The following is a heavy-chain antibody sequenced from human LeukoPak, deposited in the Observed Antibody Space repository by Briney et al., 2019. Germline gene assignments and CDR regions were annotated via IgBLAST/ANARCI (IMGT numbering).Heavy chain of an antibody. D-gene: IGHD4-17*01. Sequence: SETLSLTCAVYGGSFSGYYWSWIRQPPGKGLEWIGEINHSGSTNYNPSLKSRLTISIDTSKNQFSLKLSSVTAADTAVYYCARGDYGDYGFDPWGQGILVTVSS. J-gene: IGHJ5*02. CDR3: ARGDYGDYGFDP. CDR1: GGSFSGYY. V-gene: IGHV4-34*01. CDR2: INHSGST.